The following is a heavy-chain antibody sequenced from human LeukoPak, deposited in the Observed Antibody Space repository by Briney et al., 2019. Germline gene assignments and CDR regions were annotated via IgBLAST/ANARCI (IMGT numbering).Heavy chain of an antibody. V-gene: IGHV3-7*01. D-gene: IGHD1-1*01. Sequence: PGGSLRLSCAVSGFTFTSYWMSWVRQAPGKGLEWVANINEDGSYKFRADSVKGRLTISRDNAKNSLYLQMNSLRAEDTAVYYCARLRTWGEKAFDYGGQGTLVTVSS. CDR3: ARLRTWGEKAFDY. CDR1: GFTFTSYW. CDR2: INEDGSYK. J-gene: IGHJ4*02.